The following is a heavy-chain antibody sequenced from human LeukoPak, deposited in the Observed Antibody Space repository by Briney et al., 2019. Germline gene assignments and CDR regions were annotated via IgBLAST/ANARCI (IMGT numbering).Heavy chain of an antibody. D-gene: IGHD1-26*01. Sequence: ASVKVSCKASGYTFTGYYIHWVRQAPGQGLEWMGWISAHNGNTNYAQKFQGRVTMTKDTSTTTAYMEVTSLRSDDTAIYYCARDATRSVIVGAEDGFDYWGQGTLVTVSS. J-gene: IGHJ4*02. V-gene: IGHV1-18*04. CDR2: ISAHNGNT. CDR3: ARDATRSVIVGAEDGFDY. CDR1: GYTFTGYY.